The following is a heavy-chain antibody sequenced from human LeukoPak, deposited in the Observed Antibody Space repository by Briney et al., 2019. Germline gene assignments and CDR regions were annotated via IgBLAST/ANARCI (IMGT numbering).Heavy chain of an antibody. D-gene: IGHD2-2*01. CDR1: GGSFTAFY. CDR3: ARGAYCTSINCYGFDY. J-gene: IGHJ4*02. V-gene: IGHV4-34*01. Sequence: SETLSLTCSVSGGSFTAFYWNWIRQPPGKGLEWIGEVSHSGITSYNPSLKSRVTLSVDTSKNQFSLRLASVTAADTAVYYCARGAYCTSINCYGFDYWGQGTQVTASS. CDR2: VSHSGIT.